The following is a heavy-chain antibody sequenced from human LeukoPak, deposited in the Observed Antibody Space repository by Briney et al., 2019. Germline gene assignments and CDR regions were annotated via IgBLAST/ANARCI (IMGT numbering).Heavy chain of an antibody. D-gene: IGHD1-1*01. Sequence: GASVKVSCKASGYTFTSYYMHWVRQAPGQGLEWMGIINPSGGSTSYAQKFQGRVTMTRDMSTSTVYMELSSLRSEDTAVYYCASVRYNWNDGIYNNWFDPWGQGTLVTVSS. J-gene: IGHJ5*02. V-gene: IGHV1-46*01. CDR1: GYTFTSYY. CDR3: ASVRYNWNDGIYNNWFDP. CDR2: INPSGGST.